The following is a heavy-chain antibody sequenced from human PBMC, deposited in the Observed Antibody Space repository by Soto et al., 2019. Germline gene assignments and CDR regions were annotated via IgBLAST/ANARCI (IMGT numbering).Heavy chain of an antibody. D-gene: IGHD5-18*01. CDR3: AKDGGGYSYGYFDY. Sequence: GGSLRLSCAASGFTFSSYAMSWVRQAPGKGLEWVSAISGSGGSTYYADSMKGRFTISRDNSKNTLYLQMNSLRAEDTAVYYCAKDGGGYSYGYFDYWGQGTLVTVSS. J-gene: IGHJ4*02. CDR1: GFTFSSYA. V-gene: IGHV3-23*01. CDR2: ISGSGGST.